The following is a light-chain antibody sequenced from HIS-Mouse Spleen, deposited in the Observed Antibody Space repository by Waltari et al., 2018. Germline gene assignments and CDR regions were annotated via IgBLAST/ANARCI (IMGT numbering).Light chain of an antibody. J-gene: IGKJ3*01. V-gene: IGKV4-1*01. CDR2: WAS. CDR1: QSVLYSSNNKNY. CDR3: QQYYSTPLFT. Sequence: DIVMTQAPDSLAVSLGERATINCTSSQSVLYSSNNKNYLAWYQQKPGKPPKLLIYWASTRESGVPDRFSGSGSGTDFTLTISSLQAEDVAVYYCQQYYSTPLFTFGPGTKVDIK.